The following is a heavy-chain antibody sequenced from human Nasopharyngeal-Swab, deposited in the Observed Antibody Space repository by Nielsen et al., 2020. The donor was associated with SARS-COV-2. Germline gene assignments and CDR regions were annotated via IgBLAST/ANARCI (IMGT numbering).Heavy chain of an antibody. CDR2: INHSGST. CDR3: ARGPAEDATP. Sequence: GSLRLSCAVYGGSFSGYYWSWIRQPPGKGLEWIGEINHSGSTNYNPSLKSRVTISVDTSKNQFSLKLSSVTAADTAVYYCARGPAEDATPWGLGPLVPVSS. CDR1: GGSFSGYY. J-gene: IGHJ4*03. V-gene: IGHV4-34*01. D-gene: IGHD2-15*01.